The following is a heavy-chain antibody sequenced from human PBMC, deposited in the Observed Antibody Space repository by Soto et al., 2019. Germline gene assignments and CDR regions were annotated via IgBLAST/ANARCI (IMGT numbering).Heavy chain of an antibody. CDR3: ATDRPPVVLDTKYSSGWYGSDAFDI. V-gene: IGHV1-24*01. CDR1: GYTLTELS. Sequence: ASVKVSCKVSGYTLTELSMHWVRQAPGKGLEWMGGFDPEDGETIYAQKFQGRVTMTEDTSTDTAYMELSSLRSEDKAVYYCATDRPPVVLDTKYSSGWYGSDAFDIWGKGTMVTVSS. J-gene: IGHJ3*02. D-gene: IGHD6-19*01. CDR2: FDPEDGET.